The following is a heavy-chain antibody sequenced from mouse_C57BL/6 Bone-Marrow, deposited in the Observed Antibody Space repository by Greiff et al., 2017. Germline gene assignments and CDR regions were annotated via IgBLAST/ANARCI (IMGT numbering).Heavy chain of an antibody. Sequence: VQLQESGAELVRPGTSVKMSCKASGYTFTNYWIGWAKQRPGHGLEWIGDIYPGGGYTNYNEKFKGKATLTADKSSSTAYMQFSSLTSEDSAIYYCASLSEGYFDVWGTGTTVTVSS. V-gene: IGHV1-63*01. CDR2: IYPGGGYT. CDR1: GYTFTNYW. CDR3: ASLSEGYFDV. D-gene: IGHD1-1*01. J-gene: IGHJ1*03.